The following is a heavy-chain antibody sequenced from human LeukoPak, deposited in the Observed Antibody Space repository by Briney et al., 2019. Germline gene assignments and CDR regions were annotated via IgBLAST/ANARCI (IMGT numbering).Heavy chain of an antibody. Sequence: SETLSLTCTVSGGSVSTYYWSWIRQPAGKGLEWIGRIHTSGSTNYNPSLKSRVTMSVDTSKNQFSLKLNSVTAADTAVYYCARDWVVSAAKGWFDPWGQGSLVTVSS. V-gene: IGHV4-4*07. D-gene: IGHD2-15*01. CDR2: IHTSGST. CDR3: ARDWVVSAAKGWFDP. CDR1: GGSVSTYY. J-gene: IGHJ5*02.